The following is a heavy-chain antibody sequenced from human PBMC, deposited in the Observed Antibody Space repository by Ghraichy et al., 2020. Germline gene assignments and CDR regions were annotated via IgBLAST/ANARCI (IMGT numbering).Heavy chain of an antibody. CDR1: GYSISSGYY. D-gene: IGHD4-23*01. Sequence: SETLSLTCTVSGYSISSGYYWGWIRQPPGKGLEWIGSIYHSGSTYYNPSLKSRVTISVDTSKNQFSLKLSSVTAADTAVYYCARVGVRGTVHTVVTPLYYLDYWGQGTLVTVSS. CDR2: IYHSGST. J-gene: IGHJ4*02. CDR3: ARVGVRGTVHTVVTPLYYLDY. V-gene: IGHV4-38-2*02.